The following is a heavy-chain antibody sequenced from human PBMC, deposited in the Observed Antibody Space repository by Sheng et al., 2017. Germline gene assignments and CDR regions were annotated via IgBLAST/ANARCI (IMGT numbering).Heavy chain of an antibody. Sequence: QVQLQESGPGLVKPSQTLSLTCTVSGGSISSGGYYWSWIRQPAGKGLEWIGRIYTSGSTNYNPSLKSRVTISVDTSKNQFSLKLSSVTAADTAVYYCAREETTVTTPYYFDYWGQGTLVTVSS. CDR3: AREETTVTTPYYFDY. CDR1: GGSISSGGYY. V-gene: IGHV4-61*02. D-gene: IGHD4-17*01. J-gene: IGHJ4*02. CDR2: IYTSGST.